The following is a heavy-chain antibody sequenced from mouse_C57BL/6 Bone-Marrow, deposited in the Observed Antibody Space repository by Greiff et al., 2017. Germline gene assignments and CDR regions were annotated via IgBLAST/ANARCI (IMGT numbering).Heavy chain of an antibody. J-gene: IGHJ1*03. CDR1: EYEFPSHD. V-gene: IGHV5-2*01. CDR3: ARHGDYGSSSYWYFDV. CDR2: INSDGGST. Sequence: EVQRVESGRGLVQPGESLKLSCESNEYEFPSHDMSWVRKTPEKRLELVAAINSDGGSTYYPDTMERRFIISRDNTKKTLYLQMSSLRSEDTALYYCARHGDYGSSSYWYFDVWGTGTTVTVSS. D-gene: IGHD1-1*01.